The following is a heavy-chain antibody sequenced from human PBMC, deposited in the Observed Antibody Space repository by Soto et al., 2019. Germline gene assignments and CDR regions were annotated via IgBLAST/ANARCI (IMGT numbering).Heavy chain of an antibody. CDR1: GFTFGTYW. J-gene: IGHJ4*02. CDR2: IRQDGNEK. D-gene: IGHD2-2*01. CDR3: ARGCSRPSCPYYFDS. Sequence: GGSLRLSCAASGFTFGTYWMSWVRQAPGKGLEWMATIRQDGNEKHCVDSVKGRFTISRDNAKNSLSLQMDSLGAEDSAIYYCARGCSRPSCPYYFDSWGRGILVTVSS. V-gene: IGHV3-7*04.